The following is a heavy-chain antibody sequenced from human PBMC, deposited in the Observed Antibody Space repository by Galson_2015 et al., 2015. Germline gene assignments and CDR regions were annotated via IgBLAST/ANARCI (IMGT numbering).Heavy chain of an antibody. CDR2: IGTAGDT. V-gene: IGHV3-13*04. J-gene: IGHJ6*03. CDR3: ARAYCSSTSCGGYMDV. Sequence: SLRLSCAASGFTFSSYDMHWVRQATGKGLGWVSAIGTAGDTYYPGSVKGRFTISRENAKNSLYLQMNSLRAGDTAVYYCARAYCSSTSCGGYMDVWGKGTTVTVSS. CDR1: GFTFSSYD. D-gene: IGHD2-2*01.